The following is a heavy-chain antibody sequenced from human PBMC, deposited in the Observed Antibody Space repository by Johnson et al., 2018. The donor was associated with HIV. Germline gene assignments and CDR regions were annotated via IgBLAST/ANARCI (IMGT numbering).Heavy chain of an antibody. CDR1: GFTFSSYG. CDR2: IRYDGSNK. J-gene: IGHJ3*02. V-gene: IGHV3-30*02. CDR3: ARQPDNFWSSDAFDI. Sequence: QVQLVESGGGVVQPGGSLRLSCVASGFTFSSYGMHWVRQAPGKGLEWVAFIRYDGSNKYYADSVKGRFTISRDNSKNTLYLQMNGLRAEDTAVYYCARQPDNFWSSDAFDIWGKGKMVTVSS. D-gene: IGHD3-3*01.